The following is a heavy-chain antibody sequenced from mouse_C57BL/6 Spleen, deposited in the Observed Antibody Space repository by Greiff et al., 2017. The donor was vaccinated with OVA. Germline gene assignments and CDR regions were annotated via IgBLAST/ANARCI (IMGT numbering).Heavy chain of an antibody. V-gene: IGHV1-69*01. CDR3: ARGITKGYFDV. J-gene: IGHJ1*03. CDR1: GYTFTSYW. Sequence: QVQLQQPGAELVMPGASVKLSCKASGYTFTSYWMHWVKQRPGQGLEWIGEIDPSDSYTNYNQKFKGKSTLTVDKSSRTAYMQRSSLTSEDSAVYYCARGITKGYFDVWGTGTTVTVSS. CDR2: IDPSDSYT. D-gene: IGHD1-1*01.